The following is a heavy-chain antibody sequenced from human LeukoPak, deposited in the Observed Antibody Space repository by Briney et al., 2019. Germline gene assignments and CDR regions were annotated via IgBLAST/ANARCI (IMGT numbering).Heavy chain of an antibody. V-gene: IGHV3-23*01. CDR2: ISGSGGST. Sequence: GGSLRLSCAASGFTLSSYAMSWVRQAPGKGLEWVSAISGSGGSTYYADSVKGRFTISRDNSKNTLYLQMNSLRAEDTAVYYCAKDGNSTYYDFWSGYYTPPVDYWGQGTLVTVSS. D-gene: IGHD3-3*01. CDR3: AKDGNSTYYDFWSGYYTPPVDY. J-gene: IGHJ4*02. CDR1: GFTLSSYA.